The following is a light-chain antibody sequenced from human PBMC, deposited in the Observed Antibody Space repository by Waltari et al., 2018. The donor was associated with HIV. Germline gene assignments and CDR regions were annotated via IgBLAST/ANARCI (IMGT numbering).Light chain of an antibody. CDR2: DND. CDR1: SSNLANNY. J-gene: IGLJ1*01. Sequence: TQPPSVSAAPGQRVAISCPGGSSNLANNYVSLYQQVPGRAPRLLIYDNDKRPSGISDRFSASKAGMSATLVITGLQIVDEADYYCGTWDSSLSLYVFGTGTTVLVL. CDR3: GTWDSSLSLYV. V-gene: IGLV1-51*01.